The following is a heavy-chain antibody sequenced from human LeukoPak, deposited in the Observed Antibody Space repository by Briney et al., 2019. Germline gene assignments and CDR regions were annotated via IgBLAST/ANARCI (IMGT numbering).Heavy chain of an antibody. CDR1: GLTFSSYS. CDR2: ITPTSSYI. J-gene: IGHJ4*02. CDR3: ARLRRNNDNSGYYYYYDY. Sequence: PGGSLRLSCAASGLTFSSYSFNWVRQAPGNGLEWVSSITPTSSYIYYADSVKGRFTISRDNAKNSLYLQMNSLRAEDTAVYYCARLRRNNDNSGYYYYYDYWGQGTLVTVSS. D-gene: IGHD3-22*01. V-gene: IGHV3-21*01.